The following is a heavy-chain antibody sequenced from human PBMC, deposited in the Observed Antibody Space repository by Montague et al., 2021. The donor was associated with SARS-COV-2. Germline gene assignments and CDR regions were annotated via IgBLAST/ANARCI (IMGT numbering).Heavy chain of an antibody. D-gene: IGHD5-24*01. Sequence: SDTLSLTCTVSGGSISSSSYCWGWIRQPPGKGLEWIGSIYYSGSTYYNPSLKSRVTISVDTSKNQFSLKLSSVTAADTAVYYCARHFKVTFVRWLQPRGGFDYWGQGTLVTVSS. CDR1: GGSISSSSYC. V-gene: IGHV4-39*01. CDR2: IYYSGST. CDR3: ARHFKVTFVRWLQPRGGFDY. J-gene: IGHJ4*02.